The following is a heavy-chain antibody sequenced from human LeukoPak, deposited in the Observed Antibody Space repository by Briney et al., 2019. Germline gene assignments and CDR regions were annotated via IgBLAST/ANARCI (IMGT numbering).Heavy chain of an antibody. J-gene: IGHJ6*03. Sequence: SQTLSLTCTVPGDSISSGRYYWSWVRQPAGKELEWIGRIYTSGKTDYNPYTPSLKSRVTISLDTSKNQFSLKLSSVTAADTAVYYCAGGHDLRLVYYYMDVWGKGTTVTVSS. V-gene: IGHV4-61*02. CDR1: GDSISSGRYY. CDR3: AGGHDLRLVYYYMDV. CDR2: IYTSGKT. D-gene: IGHD3-16*01.